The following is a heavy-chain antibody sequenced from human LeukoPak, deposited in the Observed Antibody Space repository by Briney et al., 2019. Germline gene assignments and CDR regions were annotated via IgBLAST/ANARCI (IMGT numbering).Heavy chain of an antibody. D-gene: IGHD5-12*01. J-gene: IGHJ6*02. V-gene: IGHV4-31*01. CDR3: ARDRGGSGYDLYYYYGMDV. CDR1: GGSISSGGYY. Sequence: SETLSLTCTVSGGSISSGGYYWSWIRQHPGKGLEWTGYIYYSGSTYYNPSFKSPVNISVDTSKNQFSLKLSSVTAADTAVYYCARDRGGSGYDLYYYYGMDVWGQGTTVTVSS. CDR2: IYYSGST.